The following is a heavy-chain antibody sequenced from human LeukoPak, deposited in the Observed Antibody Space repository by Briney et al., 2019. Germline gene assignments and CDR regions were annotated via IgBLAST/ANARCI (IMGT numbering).Heavy chain of an antibody. CDR1: GFTFSNHG. V-gene: IGHV3-30*02. Sequence: GGSLRLSCEASGFTFSNHGMHWVRQAPGKGLEWVAVIWFDGSNKYYADSVKGRFTISRDNSKYTLYLQMNSLRADDTAVYYCVKSGTWADFDSWGQGTLVTVSS. CDR2: IWFDGSNK. J-gene: IGHJ4*02. CDR3: VKSGTWADFDS. D-gene: IGHD1-26*01.